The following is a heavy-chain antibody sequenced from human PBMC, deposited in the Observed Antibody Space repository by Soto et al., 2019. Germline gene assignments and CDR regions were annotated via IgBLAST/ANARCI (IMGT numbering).Heavy chain of an antibody. CDR2: IIPILGLA. D-gene: IGHD1-26*01. CDR1: GGTFSSYT. J-gene: IGHJ5*02. V-gene: IGHV1-69*08. Sequence: QVQLVQSGAEVKKPGSSVKVSCKASGGTFSSYTISWVRQAPGQGLEWMGRIIPILGLANYAQKFQGRVTITADKSTSTAYMELRSLRSEDTAVYYCARDGVGARGDWFDPWGQGTLVTVSS. CDR3: ARDGVGARGDWFDP.